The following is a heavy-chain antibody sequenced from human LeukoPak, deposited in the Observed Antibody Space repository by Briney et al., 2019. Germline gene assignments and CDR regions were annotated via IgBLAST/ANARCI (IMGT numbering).Heavy chain of an antibody. CDR3: ARDRYYDSSGYSP. CDR2: INPNSGGT. D-gene: IGHD3-22*01. V-gene: IGHV1-2*06. Sequence: ASVKVSCKASGYTFTGYYMHWVRQAPGQGLEWMGRINPNSGGTNYAQKFQGRVTMTRDTPISTAYMELSRLRSDDTAVYYCARDRYYDSSGYSPWGQGTLVTVSS. J-gene: IGHJ5*02. CDR1: GYTFTGYY.